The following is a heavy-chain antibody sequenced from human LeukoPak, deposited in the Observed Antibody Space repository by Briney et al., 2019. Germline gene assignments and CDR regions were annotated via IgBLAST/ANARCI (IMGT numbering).Heavy chain of an antibody. CDR1: GFTFGIYG. CDR3: AAYGIAVSAVDY. CDR2: ISGGGGST. Sequence: GGSLRLSCAASGFTFGIYGMNWVRQAPGKGLEWVSGISGGGGSTFYADSVKGRFSVSRDNSKHTLYLQMNSLRAEDTAVYYCAAYGIAVSAVDYWGQGTLVTVSS. D-gene: IGHD6-19*01. J-gene: IGHJ4*02. V-gene: IGHV3-23*01.